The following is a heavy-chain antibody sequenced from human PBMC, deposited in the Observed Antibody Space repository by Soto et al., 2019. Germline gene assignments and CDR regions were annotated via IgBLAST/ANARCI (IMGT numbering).Heavy chain of an antibody. CDR2: ISGSDSST. Sequence: GGSLRLSCAASGFTFSSYAMNWVRQAPGKGLEWVSVISGSDSSTYYADSVKGRFTISRDNSKNTLYLQMNSLRAEDTAVYYCAKEDRRSYFWSGFLDYWGQGTLVTVSS. D-gene: IGHD3-3*01. CDR1: GFTFSSYA. V-gene: IGHV3-23*01. CDR3: AKEDRRSYFWSGFLDY. J-gene: IGHJ4*02.